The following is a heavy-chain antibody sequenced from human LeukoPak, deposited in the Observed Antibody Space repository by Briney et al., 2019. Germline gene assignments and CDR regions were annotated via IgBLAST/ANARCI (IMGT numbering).Heavy chain of an antibody. Sequence: ASVKVSCKASGYTFTGYYMHWVRQAPGQGLEWMGWINPNSGGTNYAQKLQGRVTMTTDTSTSTASMELRSLRSDDTAVYYCARLYQLPNFYYYGMDVWGQGTTVTVSS. J-gene: IGHJ6*02. V-gene: IGHV1-2*02. CDR1: GYTFTGYY. CDR3: ARLYQLPNFYYYGMDV. D-gene: IGHD2-2*01. CDR2: INPNSGGT.